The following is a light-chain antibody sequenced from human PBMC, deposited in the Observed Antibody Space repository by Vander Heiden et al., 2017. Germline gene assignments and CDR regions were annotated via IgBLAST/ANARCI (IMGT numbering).Light chain of an antibody. V-gene: IGLV1-40*01. CDR2: RNT. CDR3: QSYDSSLSGLV. J-gene: IGLJ2*01. CDR1: SSNIGAGYD. Sequence: QSVLTPPPSVSGAPGQRVTISCTGSSSNIGAGYDVQWYQQLPGTAPKLLIYRNTNRPSGVPDRFSGSKSGTSASLASTGLQAEDEADYYCQSYDSSLSGLVFGGGTKLTVL.